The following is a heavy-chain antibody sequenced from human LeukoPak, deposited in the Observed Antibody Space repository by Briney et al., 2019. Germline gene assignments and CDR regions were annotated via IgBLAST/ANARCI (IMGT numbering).Heavy chain of an antibody. D-gene: IGHD4-17*01. Sequence: VASVKVSCKTSGYSFTDYYMHWLRQAPGQGLKWMGWINPKTGGSNAAQKFQGRVTLTRDTSISTAYMELSRLRSDDTAVYYCARDARSTVKFDYWGQGTLVTVSS. V-gene: IGHV1-2*02. CDR2: INPKTGGS. CDR3: ARDARSTVKFDY. CDR1: GYSFTDYY. J-gene: IGHJ4*02.